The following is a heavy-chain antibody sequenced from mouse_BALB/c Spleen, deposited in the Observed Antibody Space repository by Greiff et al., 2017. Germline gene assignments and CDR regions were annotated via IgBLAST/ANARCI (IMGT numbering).Heavy chain of an antibody. CDR2: ISYSGST. D-gene: IGHD2-10*01. CDR1: GYSITSDYA. V-gene: IGHV3-2*02. J-gene: IGHJ3*01. CDR3: AVAYYGNCAWFAY. Sequence: EVQLQESGPGLVKPSQSLSLTCTVTGYSITSDYAWNWIRQFPGNKLEWMGYISYSGSTSYNPSLKSRISITRDTSKNQFFLQLNSVTTEDTATYYCAVAYYGNCAWFAYWGQGTLVTVSA.